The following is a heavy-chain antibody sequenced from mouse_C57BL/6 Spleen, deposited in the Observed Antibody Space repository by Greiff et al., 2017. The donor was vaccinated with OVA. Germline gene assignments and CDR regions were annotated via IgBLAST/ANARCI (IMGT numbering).Heavy chain of an antibody. J-gene: IGHJ2*01. CDR1: GYTFTSYW. V-gene: IGHV1-64*01. Sequence: QVQLQQPGAELVKPGASVKLSCKASGYTFTSYWMHWVKQRPGQGLEWIGMIHPNSGSTNYNEKFKSKATLTVDKSSSTAYMKLSSLTSEDSAVYYCARSITTVVVPFDYWGQGTTLTVSS. CDR3: ARSITTVVVPFDY. CDR2: IHPNSGST. D-gene: IGHD1-1*01.